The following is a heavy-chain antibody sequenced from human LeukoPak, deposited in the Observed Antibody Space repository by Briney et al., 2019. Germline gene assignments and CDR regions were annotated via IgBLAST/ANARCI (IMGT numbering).Heavy chain of an antibody. CDR3: ATLYSYGFRSSHRAEYFQH. CDR2: ISAYNGNT. V-gene: IGHV1-18*01. D-gene: IGHD5-18*01. Sequence: PRASVKVSCKASGYTFTSYGISWVRQAPGQGLEWMGWISAYNGNTNYAQKLQGRVTMTEDTSTDTAYMELSSLRSEDTAVYYCATLYSYGFRSSHRAEYFQHWGQGTLVTVSS. CDR1: GYTFTSYG. J-gene: IGHJ1*01.